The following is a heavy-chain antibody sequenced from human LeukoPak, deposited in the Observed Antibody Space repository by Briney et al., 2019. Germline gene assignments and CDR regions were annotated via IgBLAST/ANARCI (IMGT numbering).Heavy chain of an antibody. Sequence: SETLSLTCNVSGDSLTSHFWSWIRQTPGKGLEWIGYVFHSGTTNYSPSLKSQVTISLDTSKKQFHLRLASVTAADTAVYYCARRMATVTDAFDIWGRGTMVSVSS. CDR3: ARRMATVTDAFDI. V-gene: IGHV4-59*08. CDR2: VFHSGTT. J-gene: IGHJ3*02. D-gene: IGHD5-24*01. CDR1: GDSLTSHF.